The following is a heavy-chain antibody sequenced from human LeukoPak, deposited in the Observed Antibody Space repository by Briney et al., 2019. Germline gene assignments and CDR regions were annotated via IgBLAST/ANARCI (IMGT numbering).Heavy chain of an antibody. CDR3: AKDTGTTEFYFFDP. CDR2: ISGNGDST. CDR1: GFTFSSYA. V-gene: IGHV3-23*01. Sequence: GGSLRLSCAASGFTFSSYAMSWVRQAPGMGLEWVSTISGNGDSTFYTDSVKGRFTISRDNSKNTLFLQVNILRADDTAVYYCAKDTGTTEFYFFDPWGQGTLVTVSS. J-gene: IGHJ5*02. D-gene: IGHD1-1*01.